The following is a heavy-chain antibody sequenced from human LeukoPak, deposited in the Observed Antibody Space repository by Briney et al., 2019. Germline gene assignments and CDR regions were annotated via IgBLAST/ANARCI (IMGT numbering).Heavy chain of an antibody. CDR3: ARSRVLEPPLY. J-gene: IGHJ4*02. D-gene: IGHD1-1*01. CDR1: GYTFTGYY. CDR2: INPNSGGT. Sequence: ASVKVSCKVSGYTFTGYYMHWVRQAPGQGLEWMGRINPNSGGTNYAQKFQGRVTMTRDTSISTAYMELSRLRSDDTAVYYCARSRVLEPPLYWGQGTLVTVSS. V-gene: IGHV1-2*06.